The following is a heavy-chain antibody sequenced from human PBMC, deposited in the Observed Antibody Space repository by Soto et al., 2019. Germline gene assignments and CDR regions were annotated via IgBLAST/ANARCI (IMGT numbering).Heavy chain of an antibody. CDR1: GGPFSSHT. CDR2: IIPALGTT. Sequence: QAQLVQSGAEVKKPGSSVKVSCKAFGGPFSSHTFSWVRQATGQGLEWMGRIIPALGTTTYAHKFQGRVTITADESVTTVYLDLNGLRTEDTAVYCWAPPDCGDYWNFDLWGRGTLVTVSS. D-gene: IGHD4-17*01. CDR3: APPDCGDYWNFDL. V-gene: IGHV1-69*08. J-gene: IGHJ2*01.